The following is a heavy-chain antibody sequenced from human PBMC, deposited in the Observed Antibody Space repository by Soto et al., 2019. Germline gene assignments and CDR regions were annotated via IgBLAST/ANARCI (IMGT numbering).Heavy chain of an antibody. CDR2: ISGSGGST. V-gene: IGHV3-23*01. CDR1: GFTFSSYA. Sequence: GESLKISCAASGFTFSSYAMSWVRQAPGKGLEWVSAISGSGGSTYYADSVKGRFTISRDNSKNTLYLQMNSLRAEDTAVYYCAKDRDDYGDYGALDYWGQGTLVTVSS. D-gene: IGHD4-17*01. J-gene: IGHJ4*02. CDR3: AKDRDDYGDYGALDY.